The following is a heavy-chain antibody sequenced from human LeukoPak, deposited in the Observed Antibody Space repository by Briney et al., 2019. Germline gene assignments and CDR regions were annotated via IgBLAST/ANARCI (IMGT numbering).Heavy chain of an antibody. V-gene: IGHV3-23*01. CDR3: AKDYYDYVWGSYRPRYFDY. CDR1: GFTFSSYA. CDR2: ISGSGRST. J-gene: IGHJ4*02. D-gene: IGHD3-16*02. Sequence: GGSLRLSCAASGFTFSSYAMSWVRQAPGKGLEWVYAISGSGRSTYYADSVKGRFIISRDNSNNTLYLQMNSLRAEDTAVYYCAKDYYDYVWGSYRPRYFDYWGQGTLVTASS.